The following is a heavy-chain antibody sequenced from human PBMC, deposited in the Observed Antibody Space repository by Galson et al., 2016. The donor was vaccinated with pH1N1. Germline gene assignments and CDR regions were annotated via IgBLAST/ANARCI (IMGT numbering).Heavy chain of an antibody. D-gene: IGHD1-26*01. Sequence: SVKVSCKASGYTFISNAIHWVRQAPGQRLEWMGWINVGNGNRKYSQKFQGRVTVTRDSSATTAYMELSSLTFEDTAVYYCARDLMGGTYAADYWGQGTQVTVS. V-gene: IGHV1-3*01. CDR2: INVGNGNR. CDR3: ARDLMGGTYAADY. J-gene: IGHJ4*02. CDR1: GYTFISNA.